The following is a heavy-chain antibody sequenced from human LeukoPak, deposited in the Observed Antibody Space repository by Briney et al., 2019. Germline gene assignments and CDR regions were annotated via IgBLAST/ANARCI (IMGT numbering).Heavy chain of an antibody. V-gene: IGHV3-30*03. D-gene: IGHD2-21*02. CDR1: GFTFSSYG. CDR2: ISYDGSNK. Sequence: GGSLRLSCAASGFTFSSYGMHWVRQAPGKGLEWVAVISYDGSNKYYADSVKGRFTISRDNSKNTLYLQMNSLRAEDTAVYYCAILWVAYCGGDCFDAFDIWGQGTMVTVSS. J-gene: IGHJ3*02. CDR3: AILWVAYCGGDCFDAFDI.